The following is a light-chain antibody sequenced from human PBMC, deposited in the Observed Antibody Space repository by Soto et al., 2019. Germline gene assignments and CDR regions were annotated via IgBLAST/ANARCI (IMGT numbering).Light chain of an antibody. J-gene: IGKJ1*01. Sequence: AIQMTQSPSSLSASVGDRVTITRRASQGIRNDLGWYQQKPGKAPRLLIYAASSLQSGVPSRFSGSGSGTDFTLTISSLQPEDFATYYCLQDYNYPPAFGQGTKVDIK. CDR1: QGIRND. V-gene: IGKV1-6*01. CDR3: LQDYNYPPA. CDR2: AAS.